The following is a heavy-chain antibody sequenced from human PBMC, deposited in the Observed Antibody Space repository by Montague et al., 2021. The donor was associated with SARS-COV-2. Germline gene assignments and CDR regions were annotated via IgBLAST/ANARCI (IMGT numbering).Heavy chain of an antibody. CDR1: GASFSNYY. J-gene: IGHJ5*02. CDR3: ARPFRLGMAGMPLLT. Sequence: SETLSLTCAVYGASFSNYYWTLTRQSPGKRPEWIGEINHTGSTTSNPSLKTRVTISVDTSKNQFSLRLTSVTVADTALYYCARPFRLGMAGMPLLTWGKGTL. V-gene: IGHV4-34*01. D-gene: IGHD6-19*01. CDR2: INHTGST.